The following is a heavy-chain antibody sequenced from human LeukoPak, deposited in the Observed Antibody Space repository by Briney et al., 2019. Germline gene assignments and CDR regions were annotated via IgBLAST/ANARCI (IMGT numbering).Heavy chain of an antibody. V-gene: IGHV3-13*01. CDR1: GFTFSSYD. CDR2: IGTAGDT. Sequence: GGSLRLSCAASGFTFSSYDMHWVRQATGKGLEWVSAIGTAGDTYYPGSVKGRFTISRENAKNSLYLQMNSLRAGDTAVYYCARGRNVVATSGYFDYWGQGTLVTVSS. J-gene: IGHJ4*02. CDR3: ARGRNVVATSGYFDY. D-gene: IGHD5-12*01.